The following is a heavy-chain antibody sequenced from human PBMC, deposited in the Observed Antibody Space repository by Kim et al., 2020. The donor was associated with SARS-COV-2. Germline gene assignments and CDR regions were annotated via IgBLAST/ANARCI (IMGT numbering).Heavy chain of an antibody. Sequence: GGSLRLSCAASGFTFSSYAMHWVRQAPGKGLEWVAVISYDGSNKYYADSVKGRFTISRDNSKNTLYLQMNSLRAEDTAVYYCAREGVAAGTGYYYYYGMDVWGQGTTVTVSS. CDR1: GFTFSSYA. J-gene: IGHJ6*02. CDR3: AREGVAAGTGYYYYYGMDV. CDR2: ISYDGSNK. D-gene: IGHD6-13*01. V-gene: IGHV3-30*04.